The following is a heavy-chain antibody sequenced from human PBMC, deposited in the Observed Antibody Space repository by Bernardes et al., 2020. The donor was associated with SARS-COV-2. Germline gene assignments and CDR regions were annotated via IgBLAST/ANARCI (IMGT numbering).Heavy chain of an antibody. CDR2: TSYRSKWNY. CDR3: ARGANYAMGV. CDR1: GDSVSSNSAV. Sequence: QTLSLTCAISGDSVSSNSAVWHWIRQSPSRGLEWLGRTSYRSKWNYDYAVSVKSRITISPDTSKNQFSLELTSVTPEDTAVYYCARGANYAMGVWGQETTVTVSS. J-gene: IGHJ6*02. V-gene: IGHV6-1*01.